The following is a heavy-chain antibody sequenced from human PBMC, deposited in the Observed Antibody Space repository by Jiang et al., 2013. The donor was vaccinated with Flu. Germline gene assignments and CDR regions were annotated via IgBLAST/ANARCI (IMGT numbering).Heavy chain of an antibody. CDR1: GYTLTELS. CDR3: ATDPSLAARQYYYYGMDV. D-gene: IGHD6-6*01. V-gene: IGHV1-24*01. CDR2: FDPEDGET. Sequence: SGAEVKKPGASVKVSCKVSGYTLTELSMHWVRQAPGKGLEWMGGFDPEDGETIYAQKFQGRVTMTEDTSTDTAYMELSSLRSEDTAVYYCATDPSLAARQYYYYGMDVWGQGTTVTVSS. J-gene: IGHJ6*02.